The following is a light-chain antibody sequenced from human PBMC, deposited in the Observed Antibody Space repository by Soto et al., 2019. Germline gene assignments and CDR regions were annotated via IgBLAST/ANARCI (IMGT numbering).Light chain of an antibody. CDR2: DAS. V-gene: IGKV3-11*01. CDR1: QSVSSF. CDR3: QQRSNWPLT. J-gene: IGKJ4*01. Sequence: EIVLTQSPATLPLSPGERATLSCRASQSVSSFLAWYQQKPGQAPRLLIYDASNRATGIPARFSGSGSGTDFTLTISSLEPEDSAVYYCQQRSNWPLTFGGGAKVEIK.